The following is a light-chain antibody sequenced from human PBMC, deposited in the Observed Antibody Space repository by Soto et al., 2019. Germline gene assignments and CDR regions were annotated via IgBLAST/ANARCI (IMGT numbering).Light chain of an antibody. J-gene: IGKJ1*01. Sequence: TQSPSTLFLCSWERATLSCRASQSVSSSYLAWYQQKPGQAPRLLIYGASSRATGIPDRFSGSGSETDFTLTISRLEPEDFAVYYCQQYGSSPPTFGQGTKVDIK. CDR2: GAS. CDR1: QSVSSSY. CDR3: QQYGSSPPT. V-gene: IGKV3-20*01.